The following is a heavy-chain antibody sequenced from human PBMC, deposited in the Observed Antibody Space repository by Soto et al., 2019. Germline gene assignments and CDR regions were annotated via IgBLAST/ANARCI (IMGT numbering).Heavy chain of an antibody. CDR2: ISGSGGST. CDR1: GFTFSSYA. J-gene: IGHJ5*02. CDR3: AKDRWELYSGEDWFDP. Sequence: GESLKISCAASGFTFSSYAMSWVRQAPGKGLEWVSAISGSGGSTYYADSVKGRFTISRDNSKNTLYLQMNSLRAEDTAVYYCAKDRWELYSGEDWFDPWGQGTLVTVSS. V-gene: IGHV3-23*01. D-gene: IGHD1-26*01.